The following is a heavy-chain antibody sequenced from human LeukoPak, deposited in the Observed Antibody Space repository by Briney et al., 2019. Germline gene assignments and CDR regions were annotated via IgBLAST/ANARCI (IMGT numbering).Heavy chain of an antibody. V-gene: IGHV3-7*01. D-gene: IGHD6-6*01. CDR3: ASSSYSSSSS. Sequence: PGGSLRLSCTASGFTFSTYWMIWVRQAPGKGLEWVANINEDGSQIYYVASVEGRFTISRDIAKNSLFLQMNSLRAEDTALYYCASSSYSSSSSWGQGTLVTVSS. J-gene: IGHJ4*02. CDR1: GFTFSTYW. CDR2: INEDGSQI.